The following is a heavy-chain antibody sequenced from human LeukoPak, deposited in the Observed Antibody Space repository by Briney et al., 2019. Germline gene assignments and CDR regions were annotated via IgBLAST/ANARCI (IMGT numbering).Heavy chain of an antibody. J-gene: IGHJ4*02. CDR2: IWYDGSNK. Sequence: PGRSLRLSCAASGFTFSSYDMHWVRQAPGKGLEWVAVIWYDGSNKYYADSVKGRFTISRDNSKNTLYLQMNSLRAEDTAVYYCAKVSGYSYGEFDYWGQGTLVTVSS. CDR1: GFTFSSYD. D-gene: IGHD5-18*01. CDR3: AKVSGYSYGEFDY. V-gene: IGHV3-33*06.